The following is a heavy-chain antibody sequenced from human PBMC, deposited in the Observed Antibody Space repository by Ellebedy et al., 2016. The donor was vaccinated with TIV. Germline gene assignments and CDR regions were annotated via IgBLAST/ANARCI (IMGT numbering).Heavy chain of an antibody. CDR1: GYTFTSYA. D-gene: IGHD2-8*01. CDR2: INAGNGNT. J-gene: IGHJ5*02. Sequence: AASVKVSCKASGYTFTSYAMHWVRQAPGQRLEWMGWINAGNGNTKYSQKFQDRVTITRDTSANTAYMELSSLRSEDTAVYYCARAVYGMGWFDPWGQGTLVTVSS. CDR3: ARAVYGMGWFDP. V-gene: IGHV1-3*01.